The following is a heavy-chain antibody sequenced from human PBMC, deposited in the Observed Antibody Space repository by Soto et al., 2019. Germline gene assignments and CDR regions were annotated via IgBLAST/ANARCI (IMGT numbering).Heavy chain of an antibody. D-gene: IGHD3-22*01. J-gene: IGHJ4*02. CDR2: IYYSGST. CDR3: ARGRRDYSGYYGYYFDY. Sequence: SETLSLTCTVSGGSISSGGYYWSWIRQHPGKGLEWIGYIYYSGSTYYNPSLKSRVTISVDTSKNQFSLKLSSVTAADTAVYYCARGRRDYSGYYGYYFDYWGQGTLVTVST. CDR1: GGSISSGGYY. V-gene: IGHV4-31*03.